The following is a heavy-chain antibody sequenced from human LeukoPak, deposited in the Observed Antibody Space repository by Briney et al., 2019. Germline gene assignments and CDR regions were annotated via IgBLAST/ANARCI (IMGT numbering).Heavy chain of an antibody. CDR2: IYPGDSDT. CDR1: GYSFTSYW. CDR3: ARGGEFHDFWSKTDY. Sequence: GESLKISCKGSGYSFTSYWIGWGRQMPGKGLEWMGIIYPGDSDTRYSPSFQGQVTISADKSISTAYLQWSSLKASDTAMYYCARGGEFHDFWSKTDYWGQGTLVTVS. D-gene: IGHD3-3*01. V-gene: IGHV5-51*01. J-gene: IGHJ4*02.